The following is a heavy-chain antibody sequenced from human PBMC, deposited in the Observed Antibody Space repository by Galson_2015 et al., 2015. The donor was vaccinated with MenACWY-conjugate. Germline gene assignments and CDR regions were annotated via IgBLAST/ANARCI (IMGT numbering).Heavy chain of an antibody. CDR3: ARHRAAGGGHYYGMDV. CDR1: GYRFSNYW. J-gene: IGHJ6*02. D-gene: IGHD6-13*01. CDR2: INPGDSDT. V-gene: IGHV5-51*01. Sequence: QSGAEVKKAGESLEISCKTSGYRFSNYWIAWVRQMPGKGLEWMGIINPGDSDTRYSPSLQGQVTISVDKSMRTAYLQWSSLKASDTAMYYCARHRAAGGGHYYGMDVWGQGTTVTVSS.